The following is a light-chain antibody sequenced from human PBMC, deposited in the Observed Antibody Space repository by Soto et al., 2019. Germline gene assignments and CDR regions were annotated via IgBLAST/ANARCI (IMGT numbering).Light chain of an antibody. V-gene: IGKV3-20*01. Sequence: EIVMTQSPATLSVSPGERATLSCRASQSVCSNVAWYQQKTGQAHRLLIHGASSRATGITDRISGSGSETDFTLPISRLEPEDFAVYYCQQYGSSPITFGQGTRLEIK. J-gene: IGKJ5*01. CDR1: QSVCSN. CDR3: QQYGSSPIT. CDR2: GAS.